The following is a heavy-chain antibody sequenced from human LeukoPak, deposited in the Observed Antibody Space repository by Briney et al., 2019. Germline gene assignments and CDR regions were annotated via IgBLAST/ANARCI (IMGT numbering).Heavy chain of an antibody. CDR1: GYTFTSYG. D-gene: IGHD6-19*01. CDR2: ISAYNGNT. Sequence: ASVKVSCKASGYTFTSYGISWVRQAPGQGLEWMGWISAYNGNTNYAQKLQGRVTMTTDTSTSTAYMELRSLRSDDTAVYYCARGEEGGIAVAGTAFDYWGQGTLVTVSS. J-gene: IGHJ4*02. CDR3: ARGEEGGIAVAGTAFDY. V-gene: IGHV1-18*01.